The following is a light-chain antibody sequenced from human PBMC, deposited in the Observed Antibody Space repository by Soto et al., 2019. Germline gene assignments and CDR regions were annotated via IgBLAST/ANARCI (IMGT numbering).Light chain of an antibody. CDR3: SSFTISNSLYV. CDR1: SSDVGGYNY. Sequence: QSVLTQPASVSGSPGLSLTISCTGTSSDVGGYNYVSWYQQHPGKAPKLMIYEVSKRPSGVSNRFSGSKSGNTASLTISGLQAEDEADYYCSSFTISNSLYVFGTGTKLTVL. CDR2: EVS. V-gene: IGLV2-14*01. J-gene: IGLJ1*01.